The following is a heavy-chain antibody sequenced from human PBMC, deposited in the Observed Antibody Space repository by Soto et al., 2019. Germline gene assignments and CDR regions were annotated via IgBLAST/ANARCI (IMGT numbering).Heavy chain of an antibody. J-gene: IGHJ6*03. CDR1: GFTFSSYS. Sequence: GGSLRLSCAASGFTFSSYSMNWVRQAPGKGLEWVSSISSSSSYIYYADSVKGLFTISRDNAKNSLYLQMNSLRAEDTAVYYCARASASYYDFWSGDYYYYYMDVWGKGTTVTVSS. CDR2: ISSSSSYI. CDR3: ARASASYYDFWSGDYYYYYMDV. V-gene: IGHV3-21*01. D-gene: IGHD3-3*01.